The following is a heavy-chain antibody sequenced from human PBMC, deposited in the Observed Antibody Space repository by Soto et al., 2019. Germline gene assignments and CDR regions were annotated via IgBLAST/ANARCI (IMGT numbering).Heavy chain of an antibody. Sequence: SETLSLTCIVSGDPISSGDYYWSWIRQPPGKGLEWIGYIYHSGSTYYNPSLKSRVTMSVDTSKNQFSLKLSSVTAADTAVYYCARRVYCVSTSCHVRFDPWGQGTLVTVSS. J-gene: IGHJ5*02. V-gene: IGHV4-30-4*01. CDR1: GDPISSGDYY. CDR2: IYHSGST. D-gene: IGHD2-2*01. CDR3: ARRVYCVSTSCHVRFDP.